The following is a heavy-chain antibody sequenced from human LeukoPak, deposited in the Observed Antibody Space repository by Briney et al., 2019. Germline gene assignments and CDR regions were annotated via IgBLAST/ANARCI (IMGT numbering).Heavy chain of an antibody. CDR3: ARDPSMAGFFDS. V-gene: IGHV3-11*06. CDR2: ISSSTYYI. CDR1: GFTFSDYY. D-gene: IGHD5-24*01. J-gene: IGHJ4*02. Sequence: PGGSLRLSCAASGFTFSDYYMSWIRQAPGKGLEWVSSISSSTYYIYYADSVKGRFTISRDNAMNSLYLHMNSLRADDSAVYYCARDPSMAGFFDSWGQGTLVTVSS.